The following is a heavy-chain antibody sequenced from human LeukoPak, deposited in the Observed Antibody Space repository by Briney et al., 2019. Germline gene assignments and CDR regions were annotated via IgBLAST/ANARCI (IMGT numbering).Heavy chain of an antibody. D-gene: IGHD5-18*01. CDR3: AREPTAMIL. Sequence: GGSLRLSCAASGFTFSSYAMSWVRQAPGKGLEWVSAISGSGGSTYYADSVKGRSTISRDNAKNSLYLQMNSLRAEDTAVYYCAREPTAMILWGQGTLVTVSS. CDR1: GFTFSSYA. J-gene: IGHJ4*02. V-gene: IGHV3-23*01. CDR2: ISGSGGST.